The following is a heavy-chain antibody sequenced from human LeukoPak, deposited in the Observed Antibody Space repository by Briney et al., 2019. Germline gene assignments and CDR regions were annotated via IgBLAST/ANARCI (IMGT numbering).Heavy chain of an antibody. CDR3: ASESYGDYVGSDY. J-gene: IGHJ4*02. CDR2: ISSSSSYI. D-gene: IGHD4-17*01. V-gene: IGHV3-21*01. CDR1: GFTFSSYS. Sequence: GGSLRLSCAASGFTFSSYSMNWVRQAPGKGLEWVSSISSSSSYIYYADSVKGRFTISRDNAKNSLYLQMNSLRVEDTAVYYCASESYGDYVGSDYWGQGTLVTVSS.